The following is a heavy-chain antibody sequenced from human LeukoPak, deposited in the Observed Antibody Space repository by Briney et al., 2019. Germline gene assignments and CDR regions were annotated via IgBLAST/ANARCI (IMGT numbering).Heavy chain of an antibody. D-gene: IGHD6-13*01. CDR2: ISSSSSYI. Sequence: GGSLRLSCAASGFTFSSYSMNWVRQAPGKGLEWVSSISSSSSYIYYADSVKGRFTISRDNAKNSLYLQMNSLRAEDTAVYYCAGDRRDSSSWYYWGQGTLVTVSS. CDR3: AGDRRDSSSWYY. CDR1: GFTFSSYS. V-gene: IGHV3-21*01. J-gene: IGHJ4*02.